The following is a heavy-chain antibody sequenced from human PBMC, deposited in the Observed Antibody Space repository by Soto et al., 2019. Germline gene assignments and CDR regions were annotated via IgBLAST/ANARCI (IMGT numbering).Heavy chain of an antibody. V-gene: IGHV1-69*12. Sequence: QVQLVQSGAEVKKPGSSVKVSCKASGGTFSSYAISWVRQAPGQGLEWMGGIIPIFGTANYAQKFQGRVTITAAESTRTAYMELSSLRSEDTAVYYCARSWTYYDFWSGYPFDYWGQGTLVTVSS. CDR2: IIPIFGTA. CDR1: GGTFSSYA. CDR3: ARSWTYYDFWSGYPFDY. J-gene: IGHJ4*02. D-gene: IGHD3-3*01.